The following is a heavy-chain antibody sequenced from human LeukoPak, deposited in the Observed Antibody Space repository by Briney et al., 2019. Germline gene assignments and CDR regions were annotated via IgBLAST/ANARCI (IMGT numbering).Heavy chain of an antibody. CDR2: IWYDGSNK. CDR3: AKDDSGWLDY. J-gene: IGHJ4*02. V-gene: IGHV3-33*06. D-gene: IGHD6-19*01. CDR1: GFTFSSYG. Sequence: GGSLRLSCAASGFTFSSYGMHWVRQAPGKGLEWVAVIWYDGSNKYYADFVKGRFTISRDNSKNTLYLQMNSLRAEDTAVYYCAKDDSGWLDYWGQGTLVTVSS.